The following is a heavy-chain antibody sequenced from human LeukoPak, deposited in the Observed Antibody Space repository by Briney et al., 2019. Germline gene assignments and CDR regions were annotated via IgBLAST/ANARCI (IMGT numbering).Heavy chain of an antibody. Sequence: PSETLSLTCAVYGGSFSGYYWSWIRQPPGKGLEWIGEINHSGSTNYNPSLKSRVTISVDTSKNKFSLKLSSVTAADTAVYYCARSYCSSTSCFLDYWGQGTLVTVSS. V-gene: IGHV4-34*01. CDR3: ARSYCSSTSCFLDY. CDR2: INHSGST. CDR1: GGSFSGYY. D-gene: IGHD2-2*01. J-gene: IGHJ4*02.